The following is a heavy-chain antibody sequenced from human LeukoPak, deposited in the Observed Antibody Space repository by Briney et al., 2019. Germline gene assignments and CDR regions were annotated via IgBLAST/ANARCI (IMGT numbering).Heavy chain of an antibody. Sequence: GGSLRLSCAASGFGFSTFGMHWVHQAPGKGLEWVAAIWSDGSNQFYAESVKGRFTISRDNSKNTLYLQMNSLRAEDTAVYSCARWSRIDILFYYHMDVWGKGTRVTVSS. J-gene: IGHJ6*03. CDR2: IWSDGSNQ. CDR1: GFGFSTFG. V-gene: IGHV3-33*03. CDR3: ARWSRIDILFYYHMDV. D-gene: IGHD4-23*01.